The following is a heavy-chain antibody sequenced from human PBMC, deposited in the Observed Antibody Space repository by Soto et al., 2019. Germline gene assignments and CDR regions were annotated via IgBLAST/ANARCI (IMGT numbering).Heavy chain of an antibody. J-gene: IGHJ4*02. CDR2: VYYTGST. CDR1: GNSISGTSSF. Sequence: LQLRESGPGLVKPSETLSLTCTVSGNSISGTSSFWAWIHQPPGKNLEWIGSVYYTGSTYYNSSLKSRVSISIDTSKNQFSLSLNSVTAADTAVYYCTRRVRSTGLLDYWGQGALVTVSS. V-gene: IGHV4-39*01. D-gene: IGHD4-4*01. CDR3: TRRVRSTGLLDY.